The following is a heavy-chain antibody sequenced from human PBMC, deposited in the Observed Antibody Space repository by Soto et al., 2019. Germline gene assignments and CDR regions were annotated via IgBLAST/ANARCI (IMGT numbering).Heavy chain of an antibody. CDR2: IYSGGST. CDR3: ARAPPYYYDSSGPSGY. J-gene: IGHJ4*02. D-gene: IGHD3-22*01. Sequence: GGSLRLSCAASGFTVSSNYMSWVRQDPGKGLEWVSVIYSGGSTYYADSVKGRFTISRDNYKNTLYLHVNSLRAEDTAVYYCARAPPYYYDSSGPSGYWGQGTLVTVSS. V-gene: IGHV3-53*01. CDR1: GFTVSSNY.